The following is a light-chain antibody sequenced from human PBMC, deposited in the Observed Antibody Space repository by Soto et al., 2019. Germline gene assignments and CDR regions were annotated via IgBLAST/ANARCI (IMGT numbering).Light chain of an antibody. CDR2: GAS. J-gene: IGKJ2*02. Sequence: EIVLTQSPGTLSLSPGERATLSCRASQSVSSSYLAWYQQKPGQAPRLLIYGASSRATGIPDRFSGSGSGTDFTLTISRLEPEDFAVYYGQQYGSSPSTFGQGTNLEIK. CDR3: QQYGSSPST. V-gene: IGKV3-20*01. CDR1: QSVSSSY.